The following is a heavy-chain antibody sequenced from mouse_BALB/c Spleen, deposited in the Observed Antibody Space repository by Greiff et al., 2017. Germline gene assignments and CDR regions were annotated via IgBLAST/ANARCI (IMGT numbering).Heavy chain of an antibody. V-gene: IGHV5-17*02. J-gene: IGHJ2*01. CDR2: ISSGSSTI. Sequence: EVMLVESGGGLVQPGGSRKLSCAASGFTFSSFGMHWVRQAPEKGLEWVAYISSGSSTIYYADTVKGRFTISRDNPKNTLFLQMTSLRSEDTAMYYCARIYYYGSSYFDYWGQGTTLTVSS. CDR3: ARIYYYGSSYFDY. CDR1: GFTFSSFG. D-gene: IGHD1-1*01.